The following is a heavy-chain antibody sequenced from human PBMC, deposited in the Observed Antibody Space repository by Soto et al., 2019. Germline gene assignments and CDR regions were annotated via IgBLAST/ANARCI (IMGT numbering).Heavy chain of an antibody. CDR1: GGSFTSNNW. J-gene: IGHJ4*02. CDR2: IYRTGST. Sequence: SETLSLTCAVSGGSFTSNNWWTWVRQPPGQGLEWIGEIYRTGSTNYNPSLKSRVTISLDKSENQFSLKVTSLTAADTAVYYCASRDPGTSVDYWGQGTLVTVYS. CDR3: ASRDPGTSVDY. V-gene: IGHV4-4*02. D-gene: IGHD1-7*01.